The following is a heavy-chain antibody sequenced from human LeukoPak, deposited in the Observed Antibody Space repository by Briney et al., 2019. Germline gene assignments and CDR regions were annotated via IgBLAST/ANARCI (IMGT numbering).Heavy chain of an antibody. CDR1: GYSITNYW. CDR3: ARHDVVAALDY. CDR2: IYPGDSDT. D-gene: IGHD2-15*01. Sequence: GASLKFSRTGSGYSITNYWICWVRQMPEKGLELVGIIYPGDSDTRYSPSFQGQVTISADKSISTAYLQWSSLKASDTAMYYCARHDVVAALDYWGQGTLVTVSS. J-gene: IGHJ4*02. V-gene: IGHV5-51*01.